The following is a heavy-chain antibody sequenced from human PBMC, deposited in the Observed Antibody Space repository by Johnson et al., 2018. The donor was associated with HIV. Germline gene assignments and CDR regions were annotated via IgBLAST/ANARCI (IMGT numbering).Heavy chain of an antibody. CDR3: AKMAGSYSSPVPFPVKKPREDAFDI. J-gene: IGHJ3*02. CDR1: GFTFSSYG. CDR2: ISYDGSNK. D-gene: IGHD1-26*01. Sequence: QVQVVESGGGVVQPGRSLRLSCAASGFTFSSYGMHWVRQAPGKGLEWVAVISYDGSNKYYADSVKGRFTISRDNSKNTLYLQMNSLIAEDTAVYYCAKMAGSYSSPVPFPVKKPREDAFDIWGQGTMVTVSS. V-gene: IGHV3-30*18.